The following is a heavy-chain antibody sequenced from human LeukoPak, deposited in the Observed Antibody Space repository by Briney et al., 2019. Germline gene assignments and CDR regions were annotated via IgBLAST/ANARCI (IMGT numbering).Heavy chain of an antibody. CDR1: GFTFSSYA. D-gene: IGHD6-19*01. V-gene: IGHV3-23*01. J-gene: IGHJ4*02. Sequence: GGSLRLSCAASGFTFSSYAMSWVRQAPGKGLEWVSAISGSGGSTYYADSVKGRFTISRDNSKNTLYLQMNSLRAEDTAVHYCAKGQNSGYSSGWATHGYWGQGTLVTVSS. CDR3: AKGQNSGYSSGWATHGY. CDR2: ISGSGGST.